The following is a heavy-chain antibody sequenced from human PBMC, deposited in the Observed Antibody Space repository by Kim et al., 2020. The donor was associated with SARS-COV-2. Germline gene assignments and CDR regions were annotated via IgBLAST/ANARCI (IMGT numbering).Heavy chain of an antibody. J-gene: IGHJ6*02. CDR3: ARESVVAVAGRSLLYYYYGMDV. V-gene: IGHV1-18*01. CDR2: ISAYNGNT. D-gene: IGHD6-19*01. CDR1: GYTFTSYG. Sequence: ASVKVSCKASGYTFTSYGISWVRQAPGQGLEWMGWISAYNGNTNYAQKLQGRVTMTTDTSTSTAYMELRSLRSDDTAVYYCARESVVAVAGRSLLYYYYGMDVWGQGTTVTVSS.